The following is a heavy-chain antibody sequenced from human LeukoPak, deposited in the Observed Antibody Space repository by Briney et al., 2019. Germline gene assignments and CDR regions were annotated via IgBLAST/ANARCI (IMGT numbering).Heavy chain of an antibody. CDR1: GFTFSSYA. CDR3: AHVAGWAAAGTYYFDY. J-gene: IGHJ4*02. V-gene: IGHV3-23*01. D-gene: IGHD6-13*01. Sequence: LSGGSLRLSCAASGFTFSSYAMSCVRQAPGKGLEWISAISGSGGSTYYADSVKGRFTISRDNSKNTLYLQMNSLRAEDTAVYYCAHVAGWAAAGTYYFDYWGQGTLVTVSS. CDR2: ISGSGGST.